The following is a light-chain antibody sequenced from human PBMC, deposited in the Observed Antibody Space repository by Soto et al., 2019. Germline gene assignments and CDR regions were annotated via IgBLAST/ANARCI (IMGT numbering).Light chain of an antibody. CDR1: QSVSSSY. CDR3: QQYCNSPRT. Sequence: EIVLTQSPGTLSFSPGERATLSCRARQSVSSSYLAWYQQKPGQAPRLLISGASRRATGTPDRFSGSGSGTDFTLTIGRLEPDDFAVYYCQQYCNSPRTFGGGTKVDIK. V-gene: IGKV3-20*01. CDR2: GAS. J-gene: IGKJ4*01.